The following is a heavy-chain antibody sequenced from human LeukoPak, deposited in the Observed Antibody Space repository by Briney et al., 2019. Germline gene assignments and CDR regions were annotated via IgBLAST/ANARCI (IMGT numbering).Heavy chain of an antibody. D-gene: IGHD6-19*01. V-gene: IGHV4-39*07. Sequence: PSETLSLTCTVSGGSISSSSCYWGWIRQPPGKGLEWIGSIYYSGSTYYNPSLKSRVTISVDTSKNQFSLKLSSVTAADTAVYYCAISGWYEGGFDYWGQGTLVTVSS. CDR2: IYYSGST. J-gene: IGHJ4*02. CDR3: AISGWYEGGFDY. CDR1: GGSISSSSCY.